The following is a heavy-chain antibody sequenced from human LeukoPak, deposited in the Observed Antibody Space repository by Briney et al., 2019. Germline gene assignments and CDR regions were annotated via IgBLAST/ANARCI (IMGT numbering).Heavy chain of an antibody. D-gene: IGHD6-19*01. Sequence: PGGSLRLSCAASGFTFSSRPMHWVRQAPGKGLEWVGVILYDGSNKYYADSVKGRFTISRDNSKNTLYLQMDSLRPEDTAVYYCAKDPRTGAVSGIFYFDYWGQGTLVTLSS. CDR2: ILYDGSNK. CDR1: GFTFSSRP. V-gene: IGHV3-30*04. CDR3: AKDPRTGAVSGIFYFDY. J-gene: IGHJ4*02.